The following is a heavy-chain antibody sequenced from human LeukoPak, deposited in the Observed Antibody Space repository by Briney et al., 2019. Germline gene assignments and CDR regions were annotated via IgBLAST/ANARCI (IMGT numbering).Heavy chain of an antibody. V-gene: IGHV1-2*02. Sequence: ASVEVSCKASGYTFTGYYMHWVRQAPGQGLEWMGWINPNSGGTNYAQKFQGRVTMTRDTSISTAYMELSRLRSDDTAVYYCARGLPAYYYDSSGYLLFDYWGQGTLVTVSS. CDR3: ARGLPAYYYDSSGYLLFDY. CDR1: GYTFTGYY. J-gene: IGHJ4*02. CDR2: INPNSGGT. D-gene: IGHD3-22*01.